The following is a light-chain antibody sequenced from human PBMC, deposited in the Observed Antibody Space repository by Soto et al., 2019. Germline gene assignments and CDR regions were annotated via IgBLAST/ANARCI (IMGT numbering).Light chain of an antibody. CDR2: EVS. CDR3: SSYTSSSTLEGV. Sequence: QPVLTQPASVSGSPGQSITISCTGTSSDVGGYDYVSWYQHHPGKAPKLMIYEVSNRPSGVSNRFSGSKSGNTASLTISGLQAEDAADYYCSSYTSSSTLEGVFGGGTQLTVL. J-gene: IGLJ2*01. V-gene: IGLV2-14*01. CDR1: SSDVGGYDY.